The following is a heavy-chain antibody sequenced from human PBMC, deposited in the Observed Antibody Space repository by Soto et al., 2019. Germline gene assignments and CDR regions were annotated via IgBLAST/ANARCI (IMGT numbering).Heavy chain of an antibody. D-gene: IGHD6-6*01. V-gene: IGHV3-49*03. CDR3: TQQKAARPPHFDY. CDR1: GFTFVDYA. CDR2: IRSKAYGGTT. Sequence: GGSLRLSCTASGFTFVDYAMSWFRQAPGKGLEWVGFIRSKAYGGTTEYAASVKGRFTISRDDSKSIAYLQMNSLKTEDTAVYYCTQQKAARPPHFDYWGQGTLVTVSS. J-gene: IGHJ4*02.